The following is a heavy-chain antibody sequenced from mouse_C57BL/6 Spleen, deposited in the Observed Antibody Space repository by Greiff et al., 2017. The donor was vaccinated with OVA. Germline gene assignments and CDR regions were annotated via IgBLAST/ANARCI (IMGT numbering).Heavy chain of an antibody. V-gene: IGHV2-2*01. J-gene: IGHJ4*01. CDR1: GFSLTSYG. CDR3: ARNHYEGRYAMGY. CDR2: IWSGGST. Sequence: VQLQQSGPGLVQPSQSLSITCTVSGFSLTSYGVHWVRQSPGKGLEWLGVIWSGGSTDYNAAFISRLSISKDNSKSQVFFKMNSLKADDTAIYYCARNHYEGRYAMGYWGQGTSVTVAT. D-gene: IGHD1-1*01.